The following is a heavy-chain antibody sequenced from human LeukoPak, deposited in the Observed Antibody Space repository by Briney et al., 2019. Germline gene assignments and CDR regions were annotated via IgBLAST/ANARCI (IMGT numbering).Heavy chain of an antibody. CDR2: IDPSDSYT. V-gene: IGHV5-10-1*01. J-gene: IGHJ4*02. CDR1: GYTFTSDW. Sequence: GESLKISCKGSGYTFTSDWISWVRQMPGKGLEWMGRIDPSDSYTNYSPSFQGHVTISADKTISTVYLQWSSLEASDTAIYYCARLLQSRAESDWGQGTLVTVSS. CDR3: ARLLQSRAESD. D-gene: IGHD6-6*01.